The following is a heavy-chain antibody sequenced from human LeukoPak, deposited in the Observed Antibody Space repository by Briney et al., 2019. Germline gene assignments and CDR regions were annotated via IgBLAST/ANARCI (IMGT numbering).Heavy chain of an antibody. J-gene: IGHJ5*02. CDR3: ARERNDHRGLFDP. V-gene: IGHV4-30-2*01. CDR1: GGSISSGGYS. CDR2: IYHSGST. Sequence: SQTLSLTCAVSGGSISSGGYSWSWIRQPPGKGLEWIGYIYHSGSTYYNPSLKSRVTISVDTSKNQFSLKLNSVTAADTAVYYCARERNDHRGLFDPWGQGTLVTVSS. D-gene: IGHD3-10*01.